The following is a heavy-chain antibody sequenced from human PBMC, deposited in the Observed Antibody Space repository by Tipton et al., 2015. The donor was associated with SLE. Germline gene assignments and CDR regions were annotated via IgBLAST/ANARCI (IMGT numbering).Heavy chain of an antibody. Sequence: GLVKPSETLSLNCTVSGGPLINYYWSWIRQSPGRGLEWIGYIYYTGSTNYNPSLKSRVTISVDTSKNQFSLKLSSVTAADTAVYYCARGRGIAAAGTRWFDPWGQGTLVTVSS. CDR1: GGPLINYY. CDR3: ARGRGIAAAGTRWFDP. V-gene: IGHV4-59*12. J-gene: IGHJ5*02. CDR2: IYYTGST. D-gene: IGHD6-13*01.